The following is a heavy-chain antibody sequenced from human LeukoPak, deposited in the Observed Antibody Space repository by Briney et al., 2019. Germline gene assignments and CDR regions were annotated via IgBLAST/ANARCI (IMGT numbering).Heavy chain of an antibody. J-gene: IGHJ4*02. Sequence: GASVKVSCKASGYTFTGYYMHWVRQAPGQGLEWMGWINPNSGGTNYAQKFQRRVTMTRDTSISTAYLELSWLRSDDTAVYYCARDLKRRYYYDSSGSLSEYYFDYWGQGTLVTVSS. CDR2: INPNSGGT. CDR3: ARDLKRRYYYDSSGSLSEYYFDY. V-gene: IGHV1-2*02. D-gene: IGHD3-22*01. CDR1: GYTFTGYY.